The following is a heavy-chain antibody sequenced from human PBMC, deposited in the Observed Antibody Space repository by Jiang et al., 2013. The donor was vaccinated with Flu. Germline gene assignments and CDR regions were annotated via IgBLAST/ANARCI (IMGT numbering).Heavy chain of an antibody. CDR1: GFTFDDYA. CDR2: ISWNSGGR. CDR3: AKDIQRYSSSWYSFYYYYYGMDV. V-gene: IGHV3-9*01. J-gene: IGHJ6*02. Sequence: QLVESGGGLVQPGGSLRLSCAASGFTFDDYAMHWVRQAPGKGLEWVSGISWNSGGRGYADSVKGRFTISRDNAKNSLYLQMNSLRAEDTALYYCAKDIQRYSSSWYSFYYYYYGMDVWGQGTTVTVSS. D-gene: IGHD6-13*01.